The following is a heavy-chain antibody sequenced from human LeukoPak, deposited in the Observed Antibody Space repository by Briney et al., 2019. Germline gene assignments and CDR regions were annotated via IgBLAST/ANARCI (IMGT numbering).Heavy chain of an antibody. CDR3: ARNWNILGDINWFDP. Sequence: NPSETLSLTCTVSGGSMGSYNYNSIGQSPGKGLDWIGNIYSGGSTKYNPSLKSRVTISRDKSQNQFSLEMKSVTAADTAIYYCARNWNILGDINWFDPWGQGTLVTVSS. D-gene: IGHD2-21*02. J-gene: IGHJ5*02. CDR1: GGSMGSYN. V-gene: IGHV4-59*01. CDR2: IYSGGST.